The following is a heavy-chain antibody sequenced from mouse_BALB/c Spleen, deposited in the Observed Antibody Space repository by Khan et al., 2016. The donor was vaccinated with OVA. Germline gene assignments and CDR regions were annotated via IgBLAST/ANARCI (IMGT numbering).Heavy chain of an antibody. D-gene: IGHD2-14*01. CDR2: INPSNGYT. Sequence: QVQLQQSGAELARPGASVKMSCKASGYTFTSYTIHWIKKRPGQGLEWIGYINPSNGYTNYNQKFKDKATLTTDKSSTTAYLQLSSLTSDDSAVYNCVRDGAYHRYDGWFDYWGQGTLVTVSA. CDR1: GYTFTSYT. J-gene: IGHJ3*01. CDR3: VRDGAYHRYDGWFDY. V-gene: IGHV1-4*01.